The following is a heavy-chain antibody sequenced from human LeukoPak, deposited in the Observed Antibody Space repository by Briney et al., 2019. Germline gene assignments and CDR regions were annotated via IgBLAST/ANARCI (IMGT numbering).Heavy chain of an antibody. D-gene: IGHD7-27*01. CDR2: IIPIFGTA. CDR3: AGGLPGESNAFDI. V-gene: IGHV1-69*05. J-gene: IGHJ3*02. Sequence: ASVKVSCKASGGTFSSYAISWVRQAPGQGLEWMGGIIPIFGTANYAQKFQGRVTITTDESTSTAYMELSSLRSEDTAVYYCAGGLPGESNAFDIWGQGTMVTVSS. CDR1: GGTFSSYA.